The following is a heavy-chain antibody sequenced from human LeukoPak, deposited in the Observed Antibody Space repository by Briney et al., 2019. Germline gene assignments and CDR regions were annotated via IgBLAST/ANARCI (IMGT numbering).Heavy chain of an antibody. CDR2: IYRSGST. J-gene: IGHJ5*02. D-gene: IGHD3-9*01. CDR1: GFSVSSVYY. V-gene: IGHV4-38-2*02. Sequence: SETLSLTCTVSGFSVSSVYYWGWIRQPPGKGLEWIGSIYRSGSTYYNPSLKSRVTISVDTSKNQFSLKLTSVTAADTAVYYCARHSTYYDILTGYYSNWFDPWGQGTLVTVSS. CDR3: ARHSTYYDILTGYYSNWFDP.